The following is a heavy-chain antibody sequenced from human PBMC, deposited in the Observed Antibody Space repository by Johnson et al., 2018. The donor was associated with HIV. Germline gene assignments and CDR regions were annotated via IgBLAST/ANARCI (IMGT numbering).Heavy chain of an antibody. CDR1: GFTFSSYG. V-gene: IGHV3-33*01. J-gene: IGHJ3*02. Sequence: QVQLVESGGGVVQPGRSLRLSCAAYGFTFSSYGMHWVRQAPGKGLEWVTFIRYDGSNKYFAEFVKGRFTISRDNSKNTLYLQMNSLRVEDTAVYYCARDGRGLDAFDIWGQGTMVTVSS. D-gene: IGHD3/OR15-3a*01. CDR3: ARDGRGLDAFDI. CDR2: IRYDGSNK.